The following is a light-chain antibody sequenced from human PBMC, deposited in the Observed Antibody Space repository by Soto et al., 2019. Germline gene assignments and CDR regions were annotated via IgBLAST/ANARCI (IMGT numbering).Light chain of an antibody. CDR2: AAS. J-gene: IGKJ2*01. V-gene: IGKV1-39*01. Sequence: DTQMTQSPSSLSASIGDRGTITCRASQSSSNYLNWYQQKPGKAPKLLIYAASSLQSGVPSRFSGSGSGTDFTLTITSLQHEDFATYYCHQSYRTPYTFGQGTKLEIK. CDR1: QSSSNY. CDR3: HQSYRTPYT.